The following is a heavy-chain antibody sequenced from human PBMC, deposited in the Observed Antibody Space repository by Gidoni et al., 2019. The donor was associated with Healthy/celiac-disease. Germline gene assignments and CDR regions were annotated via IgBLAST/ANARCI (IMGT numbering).Heavy chain of an antibody. Sequence: QVQLVQSGAEVKKPGSSVKVPCKASGGTFSSYAISWVRQSPGQGLEWMGGISPSFGTANYAQRCQGRVTITADKSTRTAYMELSSLRCEDTAVYYCARDPYPPPIGANQNWFDPWGQGTLVTVSS. V-gene: IGHV1-69*06. CDR2: ISPSFGTA. CDR3: ARDPYPPPIGANQNWFDP. CDR1: GGTFSSYA. J-gene: IGHJ5*02. D-gene: IGHD2-2*02.